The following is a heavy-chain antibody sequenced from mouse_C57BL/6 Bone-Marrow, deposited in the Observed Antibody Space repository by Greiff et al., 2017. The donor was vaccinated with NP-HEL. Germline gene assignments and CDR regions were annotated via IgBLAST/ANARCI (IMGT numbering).Heavy chain of an antibody. V-gene: IGHV5-6*01. Sequence: EVMLVESGGDLVKPGGSLKLSCAASGFTFSSYGMSWVRQTPDKRLEWVATISSGGSYTYYPDSVKGRFTISRDNAKNTLYLQMSSLKSEDTAMYYCARHSSIYFDYWGQGTTLTVSS. CDR1: GFTFSSYG. CDR2: ISSGGSYT. CDR3: ARHSSIYFDY. J-gene: IGHJ2*01. D-gene: IGHD1-1*01.